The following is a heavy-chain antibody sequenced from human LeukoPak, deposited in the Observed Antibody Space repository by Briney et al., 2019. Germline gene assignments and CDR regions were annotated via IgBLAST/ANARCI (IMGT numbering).Heavy chain of an antibody. CDR2: INAGNGNT. CDR3: ARDWNDDIRFDY. D-gene: IGHD1-1*01. V-gene: IGHV1-3*01. CDR1: GYTFTSYA. J-gene: IGHJ4*02. Sequence: ASVKVSCKASGYTFTSYAMHWVRQAPGQRLERMGWINAGNGNTKYSQKFQGRVTITRDTSASTAYMELSSLRSEDTAVYYCARDWNDDIRFDYWGQGTLVTVSS.